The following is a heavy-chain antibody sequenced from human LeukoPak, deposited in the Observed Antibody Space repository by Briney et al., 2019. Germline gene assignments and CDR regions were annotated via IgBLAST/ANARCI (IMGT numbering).Heavy chain of an antibody. J-gene: IGHJ4*02. CDR2: IYPGDSDT. CDR1: GYSFTNYW. D-gene: IGHD6-13*01. Sequence: GESLKISCNGSGYSFTNYWIGWVRQMPGKGLEWMGVIYPGDSDTRYSPSFQGQVTMSVDKSISTAYLQWSSLRASDTAMYYCARGQEGSSWYGPFDYWGQGTLVTVSS. CDR3: ARGQEGSSWYGPFDY. V-gene: IGHV5-51*01.